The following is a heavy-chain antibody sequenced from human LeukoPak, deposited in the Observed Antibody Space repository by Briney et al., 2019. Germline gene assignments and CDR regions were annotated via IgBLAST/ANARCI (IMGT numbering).Heavy chain of an antibody. CDR1: GFTFSTYW. D-gene: IGHD3-22*01. Sequence: QTGGSLRLSCAASGFTFSTYWMSWVRQAPGKGLEWVANIKQDGSEKFYVDSVKGRFTISRDNAKYSLYLQMNSLRAEDTAVYYCAREFRIYDSSGQVDYWGQGTLVTVSS. J-gene: IGHJ4*02. CDR2: IKQDGSEK. CDR3: AREFRIYDSSGQVDY. V-gene: IGHV3-7*01.